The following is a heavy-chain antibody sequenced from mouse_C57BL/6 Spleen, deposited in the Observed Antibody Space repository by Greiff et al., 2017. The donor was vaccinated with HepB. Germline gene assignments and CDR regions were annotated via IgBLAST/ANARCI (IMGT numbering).Heavy chain of an antibody. D-gene: IGHD3-2*02. CDR1: GYTFTDYY. CDR3: ARCHSSGYYFDY. Sequence: QVQLQQSGAELVRPGASVKLSCKASGYTFTDYYINWVKQRPGQGLEWIARIYPGSGNTYYNEKFKGKATLTAEKSSSTAYMQLSSLTSEDSAVYFCARCHSSGYYFDYWGQGTTLTVSS. J-gene: IGHJ2*01. CDR2: IYPGSGNT. V-gene: IGHV1-76*01.